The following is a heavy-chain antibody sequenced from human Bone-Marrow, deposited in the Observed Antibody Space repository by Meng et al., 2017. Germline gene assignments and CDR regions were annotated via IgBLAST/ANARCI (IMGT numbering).Heavy chain of an antibody. V-gene: IGHV1-18*01. CDR2: ISAYNGNT. CDR3: ARENVPGYSGYDSSWFDP. J-gene: IGHJ5*02. D-gene: IGHD5-12*01. CDR1: GYTFTSYG. Sequence: QVSRVRSGAEVKKPGASGKVSCKASGYTFTSYGISWVRQAPGQGLEWMGWISAYNGNTNYAQKLQGRVTMTTDTSTSTAYMELRSLRSDDTAVYCCARENVPGYSGYDSSWFDPWGQGTLVTVSS.